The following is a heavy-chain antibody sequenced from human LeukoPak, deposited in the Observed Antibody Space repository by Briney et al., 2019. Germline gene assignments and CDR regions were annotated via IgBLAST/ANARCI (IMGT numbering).Heavy chain of an antibody. CDR2: ISYDGNNK. D-gene: IGHD2-15*01. CDR3: AKTPLQDCSGGSCYSYWYFDL. CDR1: GFTFSSYG. Sequence: PGGSLRLSCAASGFTFSSYGMHWVRQAPGTGLEWVAVISYDGNNKYFVDSVKGRFTISRDNSKNTLYLQMNSLRAEDTAVYYCAKTPLQDCSGGSCYSYWYFDLWGRGTLVTVSS. J-gene: IGHJ2*01. V-gene: IGHV3-30*18.